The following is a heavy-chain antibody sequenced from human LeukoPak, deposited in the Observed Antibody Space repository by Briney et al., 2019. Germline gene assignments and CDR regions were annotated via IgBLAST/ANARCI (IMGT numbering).Heavy chain of an antibody. D-gene: IGHD1-1*01. Sequence: PSETLSLTCTVSGASISSGGYYWSWIRQHPGKGLEWIGYIYYSGSTYYNPSLKSRVTISVDTSKNQFSLKLSSVTAADTAVYYCARDGIRGDWFDPWGQGTLVTVSS. V-gene: IGHV4-31*03. CDR1: GASISSGGYY. CDR2: IYYSGST. CDR3: ARDGIRGDWFDP. J-gene: IGHJ5*02.